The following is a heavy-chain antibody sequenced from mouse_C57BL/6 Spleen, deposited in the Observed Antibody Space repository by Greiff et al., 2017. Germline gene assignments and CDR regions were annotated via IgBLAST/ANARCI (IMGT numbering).Heavy chain of an antibody. D-gene: IGHD1-1*01. Sequence: VQVVESGPGLVQPSQSLSITCTVSGFSLTSYGVHWVRQSPGKGLEWLGVIWSGGSTDYNAAFISRLSISKDNSKSQVFFKMNSLQADDTAIYYCARNYYGSPYYYAMDYWGQGTSVTVSS. CDR2: IWSGGST. V-gene: IGHV2-2*01. J-gene: IGHJ4*01. CDR3: ARNYYGSPYYYAMDY. CDR1: GFSLTSYG.